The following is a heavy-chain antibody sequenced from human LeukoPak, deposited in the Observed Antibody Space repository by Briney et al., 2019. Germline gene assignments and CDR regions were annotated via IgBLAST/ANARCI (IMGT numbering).Heavy chain of an antibody. CDR3: ARARDYYDSSGYDY. Sequence: GASGKVSCKASGYTFSDYYMHWVRQAPGQGLEWMGRINPNSGGTNYAQKFQGRVTMTRDTSISTAYMELSGLRSDDTAVYYCARARDYYDSSGYDYWGQGTLVTVSS. J-gene: IGHJ4*02. CDR2: INPNSGGT. CDR1: GYTFSDYY. V-gene: IGHV1-2*06. D-gene: IGHD3-22*01.